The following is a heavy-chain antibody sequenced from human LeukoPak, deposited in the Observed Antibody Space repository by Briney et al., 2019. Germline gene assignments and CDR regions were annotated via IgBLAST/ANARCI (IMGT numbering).Heavy chain of an antibody. V-gene: IGHV1-18*01. J-gene: IGHJ6*02. CDR2: ISAYNGNT. Sequence: ASVKVSCKASGYTFTSYGISWVRQAPGQGLEWMGWISAYNGNTNYAQTLQGRVTMTTDTSTSTAYMELRSLRSDDTAVYYCARDTDSSSSYYYYGMDVWGQGTTVTVSS. D-gene: IGHD6-6*01. CDR1: GYTFTSYG. CDR3: ARDTDSSSSYYYYGMDV.